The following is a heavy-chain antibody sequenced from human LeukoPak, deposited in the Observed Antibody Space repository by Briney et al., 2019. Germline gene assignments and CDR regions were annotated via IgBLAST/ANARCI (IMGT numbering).Heavy chain of an antibody. CDR3: ATDTADSSGYRNWFDP. J-gene: IGHJ5*02. Sequence: ASVKVSCKVSGYTLTELSMHWVRQAPGKGLEWMGGFDPEDGETIYAQKFQGRVTMTEDTSTDTAYMELSSLRSEGTAVYYCATDTADSSGYRNWFDPWGQGTLVTVSS. CDR1: GYTLTELS. D-gene: IGHD3-22*01. CDR2: FDPEDGET. V-gene: IGHV1-24*01.